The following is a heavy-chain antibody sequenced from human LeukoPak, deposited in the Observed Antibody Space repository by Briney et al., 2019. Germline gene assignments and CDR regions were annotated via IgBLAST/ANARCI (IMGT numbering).Heavy chain of an antibody. CDR2: ISPSGGST. CDR3: ARDPVTIFGVNYYMDV. V-gene: IGHV1-46*01. J-gene: IGHJ6*03. CDR1: GYTFTSYY. Sequence: ASVKVSCKASGYTFTSYYMHWVRQAPGQGLEWMGIISPSGGSTSYAQKFQGRVTMTRDTSTSTVYMELSSLRSEDTAVYYCARDPVTIFGVNYYMDVWGKGTTVTVSS. D-gene: IGHD3-3*01.